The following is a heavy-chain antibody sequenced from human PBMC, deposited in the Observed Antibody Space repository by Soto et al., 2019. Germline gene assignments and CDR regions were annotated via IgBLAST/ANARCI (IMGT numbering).Heavy chain of an antibody. CDR1: GGSISSSNW. CDR2: IYHSGNT. V-gene: IGHV4-4*02. D-gene: IGHD3-10*01. CDR3: ARRWGEGRVDY. J-gene: IGHJ4*02. Sequence: QVQLQESGPGLVKPSGTLSLTCAVSGGSISSSNWWSWVRQPPGKGLEWIGEIYHSGNTNYNPSLKXRXTXAXXKSRNQFSLKLSSATAADTAVYYCARRWGEGRVDYWGQGTLVTVSS.